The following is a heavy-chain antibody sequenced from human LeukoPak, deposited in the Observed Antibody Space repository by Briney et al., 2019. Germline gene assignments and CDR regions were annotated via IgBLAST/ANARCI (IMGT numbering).Heavy chain of an antibody. J-gene: IGHJ4*02. CDR1: GYIFTGYC. Sequence: ASVKVSCKASGYIFTGYCTHWVRQAPGQGLEWMGIINPSGGSTSYAQKFQGRVTMTRDTSTSTVYMELSSLRSEDTAVYYCARLGRWTQLWSYGIWGRGTLVTVSS. D-gene: IGHD5-18*01. V-gene: IGHV1-46*01. CDR3: ARLGRWTQLWSYGI. CDR2: INPSGGST.